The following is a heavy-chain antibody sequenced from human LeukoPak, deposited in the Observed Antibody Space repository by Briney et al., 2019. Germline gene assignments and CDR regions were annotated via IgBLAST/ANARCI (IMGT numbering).Heavy chain of an antibody. CDR3: GRAGYSSGWRSIDY. J-gene: IGHJ4*02. V-gene: IGHV3-53*01. CDR1: GFTVSSTY. D-gene: IGHD6-19*01. CDR2: IFSGGTT. Sequence: PGGSLRLSCAASGFTVSSTYMSWVRQAPGKGLEWVSVIFSGGTTYYADSVKGRITISRDDSKNTLYLQMNSLRVEDTAVYYCGRAGYSSGWRSIDYWGQGTLVTVSS.